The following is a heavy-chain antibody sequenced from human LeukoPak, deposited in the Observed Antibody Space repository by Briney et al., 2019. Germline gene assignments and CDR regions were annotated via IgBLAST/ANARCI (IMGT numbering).Heavy chain of an antibody. CDR2: INHSGST. Sequence: PSETLSLNCAVYGGSFSGYYWSWIRQPPGKGLEWIGEINHSGSTNYNPSLKSRVTISVDTSKNQFSLKLSSVTAADTAVYYCARARGGWYSKDGFDYWGQGTLVTVSS. CDR1: GGSFSGYY. V-gene: IGHV4-34*01. CDR3: ARARGGWYSKDGFDY. D-gene: IGHD6-19*01. J-gene: IGHJ4*02.